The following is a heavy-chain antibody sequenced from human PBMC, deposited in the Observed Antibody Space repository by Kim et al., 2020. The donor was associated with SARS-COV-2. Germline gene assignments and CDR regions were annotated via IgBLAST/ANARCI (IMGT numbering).Heavy chain of an antibody. D-gene: IGHD3-22*01. CDR3: ARVGDSSGRRGAFDI. J-gene: IGHJ3*02. CDR2: INWNGGNT. V-gene: IGHV3-20*01. CDR1: GFTFGDFG. Sequence: GGSLRLSCAASGFTFGDFGMTWVRQAPGKGLEWVCGINWNGGNTDYADSVKGRFTISRDNAKNSLYLQLDSLTAEDTALYHCARVGDSSGRRGAFDIWGQGTMVTVSS.